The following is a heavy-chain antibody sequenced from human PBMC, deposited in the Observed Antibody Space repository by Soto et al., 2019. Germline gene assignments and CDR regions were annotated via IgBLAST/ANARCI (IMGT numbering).Heavy chain of an antibody. CDR1: GGTFSSYT. J-gene: IGHJ6*03. CDR3: ARGKGSGYDFAPLDYYYYMDV. CDR2: IIPILGIA. Sequence: QVQLVQSGAEVKKPGSSVKVSCKASGGTFSSYTISWVRQAPGQGLEWMGRIIPILGIANYAQKFQGRVTITADKSTSTAYMELSSLRSEDTAVYYCARGKGSGYDFAPLDYYYYMDVWGKGTTVTVSS. D-gene: IGHD5-12*01. V-gene: IGHV1-69*02.